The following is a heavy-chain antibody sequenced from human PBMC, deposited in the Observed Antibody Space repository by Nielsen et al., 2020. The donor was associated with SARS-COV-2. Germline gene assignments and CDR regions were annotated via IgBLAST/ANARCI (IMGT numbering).Heavy chain of an antibody. J-gene: IGHJ4*02. Sequence: ASVKVSCKASGYTFTAYAIHWVRQDPGQRLEWMGWINSDSGNTKYSQKFRGRVTITRDTSASTAYMELSGLSSEDTAVYYCARNRAGYYFDYWGQGTLVTVSS. CDR2: INSDSGNT. CDR3: ARNRAGYYFDY. V-gene: IGHV1-3*04. D-gene: IGHD3-10*01. CDR1: GYTFTAYA.